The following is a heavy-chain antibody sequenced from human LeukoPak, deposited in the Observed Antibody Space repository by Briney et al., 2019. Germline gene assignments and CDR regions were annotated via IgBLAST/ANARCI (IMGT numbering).Heavy chain of an antibody. CDR3: ARGKNMAGAGVLDI. J-gene: IGHJ3*02. Sequence: GASVKVSCKASGGTFSSYAISWVRQASGQGLEWMGRIIPIFGIANYAQKFQGRVTITADKSTSTAYMELSSLRSEDTAVYYCARGKNMAGAGVLDIWAQGTMVTVS. D-gene: IGHD2-8*01. CDR1: GGTFSSYA. V-gene: IGHV1-69*04. CDR2: IIPIFGIA.